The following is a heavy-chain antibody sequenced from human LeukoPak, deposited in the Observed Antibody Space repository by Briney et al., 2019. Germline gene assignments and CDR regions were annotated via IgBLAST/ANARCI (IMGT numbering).Heavy chain of an antibody. V-gene: IGHV1-69*04. CDR3: ARAESGSYYHFDY. CDR1: GGTFSSYA. D-gene: IGHD1-26*01. Sequence: SVKVSCKASGGTFSSYAISWVRQAPGQGLECMGRIIPIFGIANYAQKFQGRVTITADKSTSTAYMELSSLRSEDTAVYYCARAESGSYYHFDYWGQGTLVTVSS. J-gene: IGHJ4*02. CDR2: IIPIFGIA.